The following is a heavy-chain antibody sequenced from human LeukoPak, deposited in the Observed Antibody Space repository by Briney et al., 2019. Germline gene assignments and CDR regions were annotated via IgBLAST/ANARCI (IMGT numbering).Heavy chain of an antibody. CDR1: GFTFTSYA. V-gene: IGHV3-33*08. CDR2: IWYDGSNK. CDR3: ARDQHPYYYDSSGYTPGGRDYYYYGMDV. Sequence: GGSLRLSCAASGFTFTSYAMSWVRQAPGKGLEWVAVIWYDGSNKYYADSVEGRFTISRDNSKNTLYLQMNSLRAEDTAVYYCARDQHPYYYDSSGYTPGGRDYYYYGMDVWGQGTTVTVSS. D-gene: IGHD3-22*01. J-gene: IGHJ6*02.